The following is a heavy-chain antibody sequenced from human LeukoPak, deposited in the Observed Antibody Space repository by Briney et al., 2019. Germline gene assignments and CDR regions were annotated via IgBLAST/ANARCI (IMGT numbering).Heavy chain of an antibody. D-gene: IGHD2-2*01. CDR1: GGSFSGYY. CDR2: INHSGST. V-gene: IGHV4-34*01. Sequence: SETLSLTCAVYGGSFSGYYWSWVRQPPGKGLEWIGEINHSGSTNYNPSLKSRVTISVDTSKNQFSLKLSSVTAADTAVYYCARADIVVVPAAKNYGRDVWGKGTTVTVCS. CDR3: ARADIVVVPAAKNYGRDV. J-gene: IGHJ6*04.